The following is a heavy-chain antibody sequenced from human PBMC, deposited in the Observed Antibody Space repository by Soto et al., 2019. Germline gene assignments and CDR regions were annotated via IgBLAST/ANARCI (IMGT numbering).Heavy chain of an antibody. CDR1: GYTFTYRY. CDR2: ITPFNGNT. V-gene: IGHV1-45*02. Sequence: ASVKVSCKASGYTFTYRYLHWVRQAPGQALEWMGWITPFNGNTNYAQKFQDRVTITRDRSMSTAYMELSSLRSEDTAMYYCAITRNMLNNFDYWGQGTLVTVSS. CDR3: AITRNMLNNFDY. D-gene: IGHD2-8*01. J-gene: IGHJ4*02.